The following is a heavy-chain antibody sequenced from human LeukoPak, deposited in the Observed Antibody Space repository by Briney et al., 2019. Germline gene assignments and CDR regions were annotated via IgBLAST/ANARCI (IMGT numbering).Heavy chain of an antibody. D-gene: IGHD3-10*01. CDR1: GDSVTSGTFY. CDR3: ARHSGSGSLSRPFDP. Sequence: PSETLSLTCTVSGDSVTSGTFYWAWLRQPPGKGLEWIATVYYTGSTYYSPSLKSRVTISIDTSKNQFSLKLRSVVAPDTALYYCARHSGSGSLSRPFDPWGQGTLVTVSS. CDR2: VYYTGST. J-gene: IGHJ5*02. V-gene: IGHV4-39*01.